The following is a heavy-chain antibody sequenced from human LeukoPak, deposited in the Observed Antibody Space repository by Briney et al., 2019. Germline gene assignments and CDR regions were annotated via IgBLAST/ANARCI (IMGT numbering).Heavy chain of an antibody. D-gene: IGHD3-10*01. CDR3: ATDRSILVRGVISDY. CDR1: GYTLTELS. Sequence: ASVRVSCKVSGYTLTELSMHWVRQAPGKGLEWMGGFDPEDGETIYAQKFQGRVTMTEDTSTDTAYMELSSLRSEDTAVYYCATDRSILVRGVISDYWGQGTLVTVSS. CDR2: FDPEDGET. V-gene: IGHV1-24*01. J-gene: IGHJ4*02.